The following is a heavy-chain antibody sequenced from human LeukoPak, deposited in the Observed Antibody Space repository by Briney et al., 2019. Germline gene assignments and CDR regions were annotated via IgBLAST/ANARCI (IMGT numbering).Heavy chain of an antibody. Sequence: SETLSLTCAVYGGSFSGYYWSWIRQPPGKGLEWIGEINHSGSTNYNPSLKSRVTISVDTSKNQFSLKLSSVTAADTAVYYCARGHGRRYCTNGVCLPFDYWGRGTLVTVSS. J-gene: IGHJ4*02. CDR3: ARGHGRRYCTNGVCLPFDY. CDR1: GGSFSGYY. D-gene: IGHD2-8*01. V-gene: IGHV4-34*01. CDR2: INHSGST.